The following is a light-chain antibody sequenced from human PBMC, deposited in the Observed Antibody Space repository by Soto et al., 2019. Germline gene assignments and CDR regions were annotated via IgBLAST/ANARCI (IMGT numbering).Light chain of an antibody. J-gene: IGKJ2*01. V-gene: IGKV3-20*01. CDR1: QTVSNNY. CDR3: QQYGSSPYT. CDR2: GAS. Sequence: EIVLTQSPGTLSLSPGERSTLSCRAAQTVSNNYLAWYQQKPGQAPRLLIYGASIRATAIPDRFSGSVSGTDFTLTISRLEPEDFSVYYCQQYGSSPYTIGQGTKLEIK.